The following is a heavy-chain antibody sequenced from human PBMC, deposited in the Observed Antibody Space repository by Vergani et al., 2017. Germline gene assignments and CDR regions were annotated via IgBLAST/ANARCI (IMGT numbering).Heavy chain of an antibody. CDR1: GFTFSSYA. CDR3: ARAPGGYNWNYDWFDP. Sequence: VQLLESGGGLVQPGGSLRLSCAASGFTFSSYAMHWVRQAPGKGLEWVAVISYDGSNKYYADSVKGRFTISRDNAKNSLYLQMNSLRAEDTAVYYCARAPGGYNWNYDWFDPWGQGTLVTVSS. D-gene: IGHD1-7*01. J-gene: IGHJ5*02. V-gene: IGHV3-30-3*01. CDR2: ISYDGSNK.